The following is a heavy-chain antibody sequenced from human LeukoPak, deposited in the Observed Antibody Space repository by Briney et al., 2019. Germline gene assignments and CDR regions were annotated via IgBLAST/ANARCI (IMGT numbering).Heavy chain of an antibody. CDR3: ATGILTTVTTRASFDY. Sequence: GGSLRLSCAASGFTFSSYGMHWVRQAPGKGLEWVAFIRYDGSNKYYADSVKGRFTISRDNSKNTLYLQMNSLRAEDTAVYYCATGILTTVTTRASFDYWGQGTLVTVSS. J-gene: IGHJ4*02. V-gene: IGHV3-30*02. CDR2: IRYDGSNK. D-gene: IGHD4-11*01. CDR1: GFTFSSYG.